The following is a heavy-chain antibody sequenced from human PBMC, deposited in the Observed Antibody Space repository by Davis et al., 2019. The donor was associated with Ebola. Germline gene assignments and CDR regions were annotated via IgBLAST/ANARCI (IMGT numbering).Heavy chain of an antibody. D-gene: IGHD5-18*01. Sequence: MPSETLSLTCAVYGGSFSGYYWSWIRQPPGKGLEWIGYIYYSGSTNYNPSLKSRVTISVDTSKNQFSLKLTSVTAADTAVYYCARGYSYGSMVYGMDLWGQGTTVAVSS. J-gene: IGHJ6*02. CDR3: ARGYSYGSMVYGMDL. V-gene: IGHV4-59*08. CDR1: GGSFSGYY. CDR2: IYYSGST.